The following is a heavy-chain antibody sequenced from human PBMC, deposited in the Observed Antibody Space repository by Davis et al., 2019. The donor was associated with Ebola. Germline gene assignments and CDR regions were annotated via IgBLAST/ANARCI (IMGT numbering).Heavy chain of an antibody. CDR3: ARLSYYYDSSGLGNWFDP. CDR1: GYTFTSYG. CDR2: ISAYNGNT. Sequence: AASVKVSCKASGYTFTSYGISWVRQAPGQGLEWMGWISAYNGNTNYAQKLQGRVTMTTDTSTSTAYMELRSLRSDDTAVYYCARLSYYYDSSGLGNWFDPWGQGTLVTVSS. V-gene: IGHV1-18*01. J-gene: IGHJ5*02. D-gene: IGHD3-22*01.